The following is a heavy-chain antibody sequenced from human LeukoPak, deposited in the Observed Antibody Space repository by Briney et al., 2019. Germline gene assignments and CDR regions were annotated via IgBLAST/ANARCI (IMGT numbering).Heavy chain of an antibody. J-gene: IGHJ3*01. Sequence: GGSLRLSCEASGFTFSECGMNWVRQAPGKGLEWVAFIRYDGSRQEYGDSVKGRFIISRDNAKNTLYLQLNSLRSGDAAVYYCVKDRGVWDDSFDVWGQGTMVTVSS. CDR1: GFTFSECG. D-gene: IGHD3-10*01. CDR2: IRYDGSRQ. V-gene: IGHV3-30*02. CDR3: VKDRGVWDDSFDV.